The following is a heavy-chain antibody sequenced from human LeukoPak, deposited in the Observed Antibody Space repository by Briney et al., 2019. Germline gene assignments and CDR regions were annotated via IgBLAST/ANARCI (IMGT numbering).Heavy chain of an antibody. Sequence: SETLSLTCTVSGDSISSYYWSWVRQPPGKGLEWIGTIFSSGTTICNPSLKNRVTISLDTSKNHFSLKLNSVTAADTAVYYCAGTTTIIVVGADAFDVWGQGTMVTVSS. CDR1: GDSISSYY. CDR3: AGTTTIIVVGADAFDV. V-gene: IGHV4-59*01. J-gene: IGHJ3*01. D-gene: IGHD3-22*01. CDR2: IFSSGTT.